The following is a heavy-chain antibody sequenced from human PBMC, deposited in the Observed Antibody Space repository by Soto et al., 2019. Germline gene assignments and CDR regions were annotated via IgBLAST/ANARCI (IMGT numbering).Heavy chain of an antibody. CDR1: GGSISTSRSY. J-gene: IGHJ5*02. CDR3: ARQPTTGDTDLWFDP. D-gene: IGHD2-21*01. Sequence: QLQLLESGPGLVKASETLSLTCNVSGGSISTSRSYWAWIRQPPGQGLGWLANIFYSGSTYYNPSLASAVTVSVDTSKNEFSLKLRSVTAADTAVYYCARQPTTGDTDLWFDPWGQGTLVTVSS. CDR2: IFYSGST. V-gene: IGHV4-39*01.